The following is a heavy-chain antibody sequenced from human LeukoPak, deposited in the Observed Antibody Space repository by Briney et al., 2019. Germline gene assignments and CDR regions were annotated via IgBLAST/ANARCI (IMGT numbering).Heavy chain of an antibody. CDR3: ARLESGADAFDI. Sequence: PSETLSLTCTVSGGSISSYYWSWIRQPPGKGLEWIGYIYYSGSTSYNPSLKSRVTISVDTSKNQFSLKLSSVTAADTAVYYCARLESGADAFDIWGQGTMVTVSS. CDR2: IYYSGST. CDR1: GGSISSYY. J-gene: IGHJ3*02. V-gene: IGHV4-59*08. D-gene: IGHD2-15*01.